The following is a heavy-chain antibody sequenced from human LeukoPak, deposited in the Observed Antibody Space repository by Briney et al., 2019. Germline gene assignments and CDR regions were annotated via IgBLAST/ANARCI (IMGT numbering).Heavy chain of an antibody. CDR2: INPNSGGT. CDR3: AREDIVVVTSENAFDI. V-gene: IGHV1-2*02. CDR1: GYTFTGYY. J-gene: IGHJ3*02. D-gene: IGHD2-15*01. Sequence: GASVKVSCKASGYTFTGYYMHWVRQAPGQGLEWMGWINPNSGGTNYAQKFQGRVTMTRDTSTSTAYMELSRLRSDDTAVYYCAREDIVVVTSENAFDIWGQGTMVTVSS.